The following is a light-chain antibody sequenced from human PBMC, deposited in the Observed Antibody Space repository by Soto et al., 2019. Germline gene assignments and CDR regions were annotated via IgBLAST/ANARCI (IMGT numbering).Light chain of an antibody. CDR2: GAS. V-gene: IGKV3-20*01. CDR1: QSVTSSY. CDR3: QQYSSPPYS. Sequence: EIVLTQSPGTLSLSPGERATLSCRASQSVTSSYLAWYQQKPGQAPRLLIYGASSRATGIPERFSGSGSGTDFTLNISGLEPEDFAVYYCQQYSSPPYSFGQGTHLEIK. J-gene: IGKJ2*01.